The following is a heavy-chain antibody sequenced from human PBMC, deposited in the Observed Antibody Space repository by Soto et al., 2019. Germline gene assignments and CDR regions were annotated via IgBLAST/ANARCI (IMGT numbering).Heavy chain of an antibody. CDR3: ARVAYDSSGFDC. J-gene: IGHJ4*02. CDR2: IIPIFGTA. CDR1: GGTFSSYA. V-gene: IGHV1-69*06. D-gene: IGHD3-22*01. Sequence: SVKVSCKASGGTFSSYAISWVRQAPGQGLEWMGGIIPIFGTANYAQKFQGRVTITADKSTSTAYMELSSLRSEDTAVYYCARVAYDSSGFDCWGQGTLVTVSS.